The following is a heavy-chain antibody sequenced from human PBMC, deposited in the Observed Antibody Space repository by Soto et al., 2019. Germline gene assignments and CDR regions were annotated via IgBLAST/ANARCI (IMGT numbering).Heavy chain of an antibody. CDR1: GYTFTSYV. J-gene: IGHJ6*02. CDR3: ARRLEGYYYGMDV. CDR2: ISAGNGNT. D-gene: IGHD3-22*01. Sequence: QVQLVQSGAEVRKPGASVKVSCKASGYTFTSYVIHWVRQAPGQRLEWMGWISAGNGNTKYSQPFQGRVTITRDTSAGTVYRDLSSLRSEDTAMYYCARRLEGYYYGMDVWGQGTTVTVSS. V-gene: IGHV1-3*01.